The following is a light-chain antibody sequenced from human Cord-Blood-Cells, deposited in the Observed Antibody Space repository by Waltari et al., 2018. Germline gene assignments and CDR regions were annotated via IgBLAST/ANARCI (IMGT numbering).Light chain of an antibody. CDR2: DVS. J-gene: IGLJ3*02. Sequence: QSALTQPASVSGSPGQSITSSCTGTSSDVGGYNYVSWYQQHPGKAPNLMVYDVSNRPSGVSNRFSGSKSGNTASLTISGLQAEDEADYYCSSYTSSSTLVFGGGTKLTVL. CDR1: SSDVGGYNY. V-gene: IGLV2-14*01. CDR3: SSYTSSSTLV.